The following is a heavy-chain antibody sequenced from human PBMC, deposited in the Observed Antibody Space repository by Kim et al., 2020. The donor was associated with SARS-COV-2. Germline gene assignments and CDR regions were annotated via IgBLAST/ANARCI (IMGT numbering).Heavy chain of an antibody. CDR2: IYYSGST. CDR1: GGSISSYY. V-gene: IGHV4-59*08. Sequence: SETLSLTCTVSGGSISSYYWSWIRQPPGKGLEWIGYIYYSGSTNYNPSLKSRVTISVDTSKNQFSLKLSSVTAADTAVYYCARTRTYYYGSGSYMDVWGQGTTVTVSS. D-gene: IGHD3-10*01. CDR3: ARTRTYYYGSGSYMDV. J-gene: IGHJ6*02.